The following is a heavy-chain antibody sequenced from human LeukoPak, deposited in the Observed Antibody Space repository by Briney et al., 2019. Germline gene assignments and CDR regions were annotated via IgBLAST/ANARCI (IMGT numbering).Heavy chain of an antibody. CDR2: ITWDGGST. J-gene: IGHJ4*02. CDR3: AKDGKNYFDY. Sequence: GGSLRFSCAASGFIFDDYAMHWVRQAPGKGLAWVSLITWDGGSTYYADSVKGRFTISRDNSKNSLSLQMNSLRAEDTALYYCAKDGKNYFDYWGQGTLVTVSS. V-gene: IGHV3-43D*03. CDR1: GFIFDDYA.